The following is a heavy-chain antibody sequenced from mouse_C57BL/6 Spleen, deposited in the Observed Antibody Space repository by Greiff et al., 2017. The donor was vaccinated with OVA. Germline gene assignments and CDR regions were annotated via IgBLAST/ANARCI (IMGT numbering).Heavy chain of an antibody. CDR3: ARKRTDYFDY. CDR1: GYSITSGYY. Sequence: EVKLQESGPGLVKPSQSLSLTCSVTGYSITSGYYWNWIRQFPGNKLEWMGYISYDGSNNYNPSLKNRISITRDTSKNQFFLKLNSVTTEDTATYYCARKRTDYFDYWGQGTTLTVSS. CDR2: ISYDGSN. J-gene: IGHJ2*01. V-gene: IGHV3-6*01.